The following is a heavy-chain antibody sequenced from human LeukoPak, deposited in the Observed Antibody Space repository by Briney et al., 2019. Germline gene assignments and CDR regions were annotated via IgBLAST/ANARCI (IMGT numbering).Heavy chain of an antibody. Sequence: KPSETLSLTCTVSGGSINTYYWSWIRQPPGKGLEWIGYSHYSGTTNYNPSLNSRVPISLETSQNQFSLKLNSVTAADTAVYYCERGAGVNSAYFVFDYWGKGSLVTVAS. CDR1: GGSINTYY. D-gene: IGHD3-22*01. CDR3: ERGAGVNSAYFVFDY. CDR2: SHYSGTT. J-gene: IGHJ4*02. V-gene: IGHV4-59*01.